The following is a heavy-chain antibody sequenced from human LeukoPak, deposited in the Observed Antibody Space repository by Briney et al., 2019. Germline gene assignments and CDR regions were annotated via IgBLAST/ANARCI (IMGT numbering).Heavy chain of an antibody. CDR2: INHSGST. V-gene: IGHV4-34*01. Sequence: SETLSLTCAVYGGSFSGYYWSWIRQPPGKGLEWVGEINHSGSTNYNPSLKSRVTISVDTSKNQFSLKLSSVTAADTAVYYCARDPGYSSSWYYSPMGDYWGQGTLVTVSS. D-gene: IGHD6-13*01. CDR3: ARDPGYSSSWYYSPMGDY. CDR1: GGSFSGYY. J-gene: IGHJ4*02.